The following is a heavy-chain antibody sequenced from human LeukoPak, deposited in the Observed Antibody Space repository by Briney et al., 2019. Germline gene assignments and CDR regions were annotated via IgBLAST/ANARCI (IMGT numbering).Heavy chain of an antibody. CDR3: ARGILGLIPIDY. Sequence: GGSLRLSCAASGFTFSSYSMNWVRQAPGKGLEWVSYISSSSSTIYYADSVKGRFTISRDDSKNTLYLHMNSLRVEDTAIYYCARGILGLIPIDYWGQGTLVTVSS. CDR2: ISSSSSTI. J-gene: IGHJ4*02. V-gene: IGHV3-48*01. CDR1: GFTFSSYS. D-gene: IGHD1-26*01.